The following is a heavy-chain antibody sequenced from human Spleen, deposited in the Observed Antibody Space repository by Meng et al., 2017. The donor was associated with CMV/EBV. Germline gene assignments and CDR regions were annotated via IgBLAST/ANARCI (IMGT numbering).Heavy chain of an antibody. J-gene: IGHJ4*02. D-gene: IGHD2-2*01. CDR2: VSGYNGNT. CDR3: ARDGAAVTSRIVVVPAAQNPLDY. V-gene: IGHV1-18*01. Sequence: VSSVRQVPGQGLEWMGWVSGYNGNTKLPQKFQGRVTMTIDTSANTAHMDLWSLRSDDTAIYYCARDGAAVTSRIVVVPAAQNPLDYWGQGTLVTVSS.